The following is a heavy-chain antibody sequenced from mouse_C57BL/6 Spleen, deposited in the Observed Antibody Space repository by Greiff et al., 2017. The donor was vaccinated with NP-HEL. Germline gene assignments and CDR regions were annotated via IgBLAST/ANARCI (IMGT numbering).Heavy chain of an antibody. D-gene: IGHD3-2*02. CDR2: IDPSDSYT. CDR3: ARAPRSGYFDY. Sequence: QVQLQQPGAELVRPGTSVKLSCKASGYTFTSYWMHWVKQRPGQGLEWIGVIDPSDSYTNYNQKFKGKATLTVDTSSSTAYMQLSSLTSEDSAVYYCARAPRSGYFDYWGQGTTLTVSS. J-gene: IGHJ2*01. V-gene: IGHV1-59*01. CDR1: GYTFTSYW.